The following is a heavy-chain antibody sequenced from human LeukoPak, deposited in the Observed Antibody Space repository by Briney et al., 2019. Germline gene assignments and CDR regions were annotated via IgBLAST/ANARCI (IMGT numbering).Heavy chain of an antibody. D-gene: IGHD3/OR15-3a*01. CDR3: ARWTTTYLDY. CDR2: IIPIFGTA. J-gene: IGHJ4*02. CDR1: GGTFSSYA. Sequence: ASVKVSCKASGGTFSSYAISWVRQAPGQGLEWMGGIIPIFGTANYAQKFQGRVTMTRDTSTSTVYMELSSLRSEDTAVYYCARWTTTYLDYWGQGTLVTVSS. V-gene: IGHV1-69*05.